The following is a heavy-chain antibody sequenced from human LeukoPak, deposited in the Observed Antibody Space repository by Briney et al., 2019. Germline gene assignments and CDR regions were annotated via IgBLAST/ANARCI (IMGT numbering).Heavy chain of an antibody. CDR2: INPSGGST. J-gene: IGHJ2*01. Sequence: ASVNVSCKASGYTFTSYYMHWVRQTPGQGREWMGIINPSGGSTSYAQKFQGRVTMTRDTSTSTLYMDLSSLRSEDTAVYYCARDPNSSSWPRGTRSFDLWGRGTLVTVSS. D-gene: IGHD6-13*01. CDR1: GYTFTSYY. CDR3: ARDPNSSSWPRGTRSFDL. V-gene: IGHV1-46*01.